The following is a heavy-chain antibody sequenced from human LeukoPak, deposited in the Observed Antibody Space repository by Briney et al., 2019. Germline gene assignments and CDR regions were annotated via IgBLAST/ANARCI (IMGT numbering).Heavy chain of an antibody. CDR3: ARDRIKSGSYYFDY. D-gene: IGHD1-26*01. Sequence: PGGSLRLSCAASAFTFSDYSMNWVRQAPGKGLEWVSYISGRSSTIYYADSVKGRFTISRDNAQNSMYLQMNSLSAEDTAVYYCARDRIKSGSYYFDYWGQGTLVTVSS. CDR2: ISGRSSTI. CDR1: AFTFSDYS. V-gene: IGHV3-48*01. J-gene: IGHJ4*02.